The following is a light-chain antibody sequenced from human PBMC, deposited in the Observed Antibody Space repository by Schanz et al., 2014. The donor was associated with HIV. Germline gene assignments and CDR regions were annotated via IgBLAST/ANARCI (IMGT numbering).Light chain of an antibody. CDR1: NRDVGTYNY. V-gene: IGLV2-8*01. CDR3: CSYAGGSTLAHWL. Sequence: QSALTQPPSASGSPGQSVTISCTGTNRDVGTYNYVSWYQQHPGKAPKLIIYDITERPSAVPDRFSGSRSGNTASLTVSGLQAEDEADYYCCSYAGGSTLAHWLFGGGTKLTVL. CDR2: DIT. J-gene: IGLJ3*02.